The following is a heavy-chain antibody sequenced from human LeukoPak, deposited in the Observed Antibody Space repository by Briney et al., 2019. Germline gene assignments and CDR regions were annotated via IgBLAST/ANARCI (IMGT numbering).Heavy chain of an antibody. CDR3: ARGGGCGGVIVYYFDY. CDR2: IYYSGST. D-gene: IGHD3-16*02. Sequence: SETLSLTCTVSGGSISSYYWSWIRQPPGKGLEWIGYIYYSGSTNYNPSLKSRVTISVDTSKNQFSLKLSSVTAADTAVYYCARGGGCGGVIVYYFDYWGQGTLVTVSS. J-gene: IGHJ4*02. CDR1: GGSISSYY. V-gene: IGHV4-59*01.